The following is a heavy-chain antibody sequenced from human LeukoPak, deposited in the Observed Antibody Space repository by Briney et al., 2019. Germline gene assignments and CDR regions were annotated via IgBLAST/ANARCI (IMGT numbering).Heavy chain of an antibody. CDR2: TYYRSKWYN. J-gene: IGHJ4*02. CDR1: GDSVSSSSAT. V-gene: IGHV6-1*01. D-gene: IGHD4-23*01. Sequence: SQTLSLTCAISGDSVSSSSATWTWIRQSPSGGLEWLGRTYYRSKWYNEYAASVRSRITINPDTSKNQFSLQLSSVTPEDTAVYYCAREDYGGNSGTYFDYWGQGTLVTVSS. CDR3: AREDYGGNSGTYFDY.